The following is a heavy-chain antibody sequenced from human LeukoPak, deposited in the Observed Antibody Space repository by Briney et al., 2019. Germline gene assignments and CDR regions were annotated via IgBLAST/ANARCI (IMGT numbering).Heavy chain of an antibody. CDR3: ARENWGSYRYLDY. CDR2: ISGGGGST. J-gene: IGHJ4*02. V-gene: IGHV3-23*01. CDR1: GFTVSSNY. D-gene: IGHD3-16*02. Sequence: PGGSLRLSCATSGFTVSSNYMTWVRQAPGKGLEWVSAISGGGGSTYYADSVKGRFTISRDNSKNTLYLQMNSLRAEDTAVYYCARENWGSYRYLDYWGQGTLVTVSS.